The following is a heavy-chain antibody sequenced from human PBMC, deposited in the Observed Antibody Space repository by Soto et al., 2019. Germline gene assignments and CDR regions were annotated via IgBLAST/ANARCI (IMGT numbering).Heavy chain of an antibody. D-gene: IGHD4-4*01. CDR2: ISYDGSNK. CDR1: GFTFSSYA. Sequence: QVQLVESGGGVVQPGRSLRLSCAASGFTFSSYAMHWVRQAPGKGLEWVAVISYDGSNKYYADSVKGRFTISRDNSQNTLYLQMNSLRAEDTAVYYCARDFAVTRVFDGYYGMDVWGQGTTVTVSS. J-gene: IGHJ6*02. V-gene: IGHV3-30-3*01. CDR3: ARDFAVTRVFDGYYGMDV.